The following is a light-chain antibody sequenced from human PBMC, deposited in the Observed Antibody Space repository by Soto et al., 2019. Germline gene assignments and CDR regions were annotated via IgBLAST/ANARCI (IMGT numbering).Light chain of an antibody. CDR2: ATS. CDR1: QSVSRTY. CDR3: QQYGRSGT. J-gene: IGKJ1*01. V-gene: IGKV3-20*01. Sequence: ENVFTQSPGTLPLSPGERATLSSRASQSVSRTYLAWYQQQPVKAPRLLIYATSSRATGIPDRLSGSGSGTDFTLTIRRLEPEDSAVYYCQQYGRSGTFGQGTKVDIK.